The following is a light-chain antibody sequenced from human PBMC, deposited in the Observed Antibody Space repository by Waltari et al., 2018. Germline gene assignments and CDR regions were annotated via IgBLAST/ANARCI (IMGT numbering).Light chain of an antibody. Sequence: EIVFTQSPGTLSLSPGERAPLPCRASQSVTSRYIAWYQQKHGQPPRPHSYGASSRATGIPDRFSGSGSGTDFTLTISRLEPEDFAVYYCHQYGSSPYIFGQGTKLEIK. V-gene: IGKV3-20*01. CDR3: HQYGSSPYI. CDR1: QSVTSRY. CDR2: GAS. J-gene: IGKJ2*01.